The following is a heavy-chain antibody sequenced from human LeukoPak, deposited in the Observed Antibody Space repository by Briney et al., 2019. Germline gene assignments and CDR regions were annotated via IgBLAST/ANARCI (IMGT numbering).Heavy chain of an antibody. Sequence: GASVKVSCKASGTTFTGYYIHWVRVAPGQGIEWMGSINPNSGGTNYAQKFQGRVTMTRDTSISTAYMELSRLRSDDTAVYYCARVVPRFRFDPWGQGTLVTVSS. CDR3: ARVVPRFRFDP. D-gene: IGHD4/OR15-4a*01. CDR2: INPNSGGT. J-gene: IGHJ5*02. V-gene: IGHV1-2*02. CDR1: GTTFTGYY.